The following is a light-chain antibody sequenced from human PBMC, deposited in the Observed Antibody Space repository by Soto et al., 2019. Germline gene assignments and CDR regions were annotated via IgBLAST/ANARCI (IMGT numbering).Light chain of an antibody. J-gene: IGKJ5*01. CDR1: QSISSW. CDR3: QQYNSYPIT. Sequence: DIEMTQSPATLSASPGEIATLSCRASQSISSWLAWYQQKPGKAPKILIYDASSLESGVPSRFSGSGSGTEFTLTTSSLQPDDVATYYCQQYNSYPITLGQGTRLEIK. V-gene: IGKV1-5*01. CDR2: DAS.